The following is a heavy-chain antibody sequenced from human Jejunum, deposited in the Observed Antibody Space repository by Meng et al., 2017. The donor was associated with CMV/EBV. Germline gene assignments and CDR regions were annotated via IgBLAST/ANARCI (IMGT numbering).Heavy chain of an antibody. J-gene: IGHJ4*02. Sequence: QVQLVQSGAAVKKPGASVRVSCQASGYTFINFVMHWVRQAPGQRLEWMGWINADTGNTRYSQNFQGRLTFTRDTSASTTHMELSSLRSEDTAVYYCAREGAVAGLDLDYWGQGTLVTVSS. D-gene: IGHD6-19*01. CDR3: AREGAVAGLDLDY. V-gene: IGHV1-3*01. CDR2: INADTGNT. CDR1: GYTFINFV.